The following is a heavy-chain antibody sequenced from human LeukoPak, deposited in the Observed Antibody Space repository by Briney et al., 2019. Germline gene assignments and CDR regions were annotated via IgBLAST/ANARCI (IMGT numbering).Heavy chain of an antibody. J-gene: IGHJ4*02. CDR1: GGSFSGYY. V-gene: IGHV4-34*01. CDR3: ARGGRGYSYGYVKNY. CDR2: INHSGSS. D-gene: IGHD5-18*01. Sequence: SETLSLTCAVYGGSFSGYYCTWIRQPPGTGLEWMGEINHSGSSNYNPSLKSRVTISIDTSKNQFSLKLRSVTAADTAVYYCARGGRGYSYGYVKNYWGQGTLVTVSS.